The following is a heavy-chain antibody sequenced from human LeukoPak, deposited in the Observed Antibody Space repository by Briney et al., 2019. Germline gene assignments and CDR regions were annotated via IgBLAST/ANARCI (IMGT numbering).Heavy chain of an antibody. J-gene: IGHJ5*02. CDR2: INPSGGST. CDR1: GYTFTSYY. Sequence: ASAKVSCKASGYTFTSYYMHWVRQAPGQGLEWMGIINPSGGSTSYAQKFQGRVTMTRDTSTSTVYMELSSLRSEDTAVYYCARDTRITFGGVIVSGNWFDPWGQGTLVTVSS. D-gene: IGHD3-16*02. V-gene: IGHV1-46*01. CDR3: ARDTRITFGGVIVSGNWFDP.